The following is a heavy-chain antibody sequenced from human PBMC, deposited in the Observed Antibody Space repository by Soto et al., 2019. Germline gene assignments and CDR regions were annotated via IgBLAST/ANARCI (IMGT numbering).Heavy chain of an antibody. CDR1: GYSFSNYG. D-gene: IGHD1-26*01. CDR2: ISGYNSNT. Sequence: GASVKVSCKASGYSFSNYGITWVRQAPGQGLEWVGWISGYNSNTNYAQKFEGRVTMTKDTTKSTAYLEVRSLRFDDTAVYYCGRERQWEPVPYWGQGPPVTVSS. J-gene: IGHJ4*02. V-gene: IGHV1-18*01. CDR3: GRERQWEPVPY.